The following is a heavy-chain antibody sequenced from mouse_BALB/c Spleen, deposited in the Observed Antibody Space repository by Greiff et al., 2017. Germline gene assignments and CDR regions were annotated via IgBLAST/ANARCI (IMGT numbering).Heavy chain of an antibody. V-gene: IGHV1-69*02. Sequence: VQLQQPGAELVRPGASVKLSCKASGYTFTSYWINWVKQRPGQGLEWIGNIYPSDSYTNYNQKFKDKATLTVDKSSSTAYMQLSSPTSEDSAVYYCTRSGGTVVPYFDVWGAGTTVTVSS. CDR2: IYPSDSYT. D-gene: IGHD1-1*01. CDR3: TRSGGTVVPYFDV. J-gene: IGHJ1*01. CDR1: GYTFTSYW.